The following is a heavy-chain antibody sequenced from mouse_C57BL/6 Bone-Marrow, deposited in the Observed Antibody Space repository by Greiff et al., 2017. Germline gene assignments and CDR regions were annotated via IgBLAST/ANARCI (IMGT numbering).Heavy chain of an antibody. CDR1: GYTFTDYY. V-gene: IGHV1-26*01. D-gene: IGHD1-1*01. Sequence: EVQLQQSGPELVKPGASVKISCKASGYTFTDYYMNWVKQSHGKSLEWIGDINPNNGGTSYNQKFKGKATLTVDKSSSTAYMELRSLTSEDAAVYYCARGGNYGSSRWYFDVWGTGTTVTVSS. CDR2: INPNNGGT. CDR3: ARGGNYGSSRWYFDV. J-gene: IGHJ1*03.